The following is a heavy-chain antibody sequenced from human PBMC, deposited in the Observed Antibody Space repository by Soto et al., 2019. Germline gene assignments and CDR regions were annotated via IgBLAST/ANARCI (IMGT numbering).Heavy chain of an antibody. D-gene: IGHD3-22*01. J-gene: IGHJ4*02. V-gene: IGHV3-11*06. CDR1: GFSFSDHY. CDR3: ATDDSSVLEYFDY. Sequence: LRLSCAASGFSFSDHYMSWIRQAPGKGLEWVSYISSSTFYTNYADSVKGRFTISRDNAKNSLYLQMNSLRAEDTAVYYCATDDSSVLEYFDYWGQGILVTVSS. CDR2: ISSSTFYT.